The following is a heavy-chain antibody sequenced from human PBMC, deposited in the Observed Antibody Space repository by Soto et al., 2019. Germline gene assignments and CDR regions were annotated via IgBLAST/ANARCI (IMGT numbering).Heavy chain of an antibody. CDR2: ISGNGGDT. CDR1: GFTFNNYA. D-gene: IGHD6-13*01. Sequence: EVQLLASGGGLEQPGGSLRLSCAASGFTFNNYAISWVRQAPVKGLEWVSGISGNGGDTYYADSVKGRFTISRDNSKNTLYLQMNSLRAEDTAVYYCAKDRHSSSLGGWFDPWGQGTLVTVSS. J-gene: IGHJ5*02. V-gene: IGHV3-23*01. CDR3: AKDRHSSSLGGWFDP.